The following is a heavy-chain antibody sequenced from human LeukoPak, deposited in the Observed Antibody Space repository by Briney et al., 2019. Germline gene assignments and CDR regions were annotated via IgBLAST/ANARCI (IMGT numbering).Heavy chain of an antibody. V-gene: IGHV1-2*02. CDR2: INPNSGGR. CDR3: ARDYYGGNPDY. CDR1: GYTFTVYQ. Sequence: ASVKVSCKASGYTFTVYQMNWVRQAPGQGVEWMGWINPNSGGRNYAQKFQGRVTMTSDTSISTVYMELSSLRSDDTAVYYCARDYYGGNPDYWGQGTLVTVSS. J-gene: IGHJ4*02. D-gene: IGHD4-23*01.